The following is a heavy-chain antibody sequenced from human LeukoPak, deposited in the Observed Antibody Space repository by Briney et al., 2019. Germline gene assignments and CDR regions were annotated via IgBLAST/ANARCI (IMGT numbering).Heavy chain of an antibody. J-gene: IGHJ6*03. CDR2: INPNSGGT. D-gene: IGHD3-10*01. Sequence: ASVKVSCKASGYTFTDFYMRWVRQAPGQGLEWMGWINPNSGGTNYAQKFQGRVTMTRDTSISTAYMELSSLRSDDTAVYYCARGHGSYYYYMDVWGKGTTVTVSS. CDR1: GYTFTDFY. CDR3: ARGHGSYYYYMDV. V-gene: IGHV1-2*02.